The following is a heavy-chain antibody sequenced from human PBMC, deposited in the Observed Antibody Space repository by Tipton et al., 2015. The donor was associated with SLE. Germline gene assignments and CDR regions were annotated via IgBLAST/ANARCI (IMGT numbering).Heavy chain of an antibody. J-gene: IGHJ4*02. CDR1: GGSFSGYY. V-gene: IGHV4-34*01. CDR2: INYSGST. D-gene: IGHD6-13*01. Sequence: TLSLTCAVYGGSFSGYYWSWIRQPPGRGLEWIGEINYSGSTNYNPSLKSRVTISVDTSKNQFSLKLSSVTAADTAVYYCARGWGSWPYYFDYWGQGTLVTVSS. CDR3: ARGWGSWPYYFDY.